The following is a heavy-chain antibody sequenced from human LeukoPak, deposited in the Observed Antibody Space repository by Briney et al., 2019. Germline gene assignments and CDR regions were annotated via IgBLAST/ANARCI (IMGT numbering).Heavy chain of an antibody. CDR2: IIPIFGTA. Sequence: GASVKVSCKASGGTFSSYAISWVRQAPGQGLEWMGGIIPIFGTANYAQKFQGRVTITADKSTSTAYMELSSLRSEDTAVYYCATHGEELPYYYYYYMDVWGKGTTVTVSS. D-gene: IGHD4-17*01. J-gene: IGHJ6*03. CDR1: GGTFSSYA. V-gene: IGHV1-69*06. CDR3: ATHGEELPYYYYYYMDV.